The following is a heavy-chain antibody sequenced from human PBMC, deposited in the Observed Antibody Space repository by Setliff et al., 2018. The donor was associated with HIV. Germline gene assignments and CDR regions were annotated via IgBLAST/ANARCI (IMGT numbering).Heavy chain of an antibody. CDR3: ARRSRYSGSFLTTYYFDS. V-gene: IGHV5-51*01. J-gene: IGHJ4*02. CDR1: GYSLTDYW. CDR2: IYPADSET. D-gene: IGHD1-26*01. Sequence: GESLTISCKGSGYSLTDYWIGWVRQMPGKGLEWMGIIYPADSETRYNPSFQGQVTISADKSISTAYLQWTSVKASDTAMYYCARRSRYSGSFLTTYYFDSWGQGALVTVSS.